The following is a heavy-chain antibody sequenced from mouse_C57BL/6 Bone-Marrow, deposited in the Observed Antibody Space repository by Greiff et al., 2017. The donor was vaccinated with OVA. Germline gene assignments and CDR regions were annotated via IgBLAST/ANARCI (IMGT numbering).Heavy chain of an antibody. CDR2: INPSTGGT. Sequence: VQLQQSGPELVKPGASVKISCKASGYSFTGYYMNWVKQSPEKSLEWIGEINPSTGGTTYNQKFKAKATLTVDKSSSTAYMRLKSLTSEDSEVYCWAREGLEALAYWGQGTLVTVSA. D-gene: IGHD2-4*01. CDR1: GYSFTGYY. J-gene: IGHJ3*01. V-gene: IGHV1-42*01. CDR3: AREGLEALAY.